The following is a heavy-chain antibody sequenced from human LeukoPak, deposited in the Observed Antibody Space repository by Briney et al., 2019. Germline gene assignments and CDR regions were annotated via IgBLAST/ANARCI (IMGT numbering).Heavy chain of an antibody. V-gene: IGHV3-15*01. CDR3: ATVRTEDRFDY. CDR2: IKSKTDEETR. CDR1: GFSFSNAW. Sequence: GGSLTLSCAASGFSFSNAWMGWVRQAPGKGLEWVGRIKSKTDEETRDYAAPVKGRFAISRDDSENTLFLRMKSLKGEDTAVYYCATVRTEDRFDYWGQGTLVTVSS. J-gene: IGHJ4*02.